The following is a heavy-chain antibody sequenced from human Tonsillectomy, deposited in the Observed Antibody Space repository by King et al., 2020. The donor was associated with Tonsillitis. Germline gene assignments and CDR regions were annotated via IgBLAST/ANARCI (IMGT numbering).Heavy chain of an antibody. V-gene: IGHV7-4-1*02. J-gene: IGHJ4*02. CDR2: INTKTGNP. Sequence: QLVQSGSELKKPGASVKVSCKASGYTFTNYVMNWVRQAPGQGLEWMGWINTKTGNPTFAQGFTGRFVFSLDTSVSTAYLQISSLKAEDTALYYCARSDYDYIWGSYDYWGQGTLVTVSS. CDR1: GYTFTNYV. D-gene: IGHD3-16*01. CDR3: ARSDYDYIWGSYDY.